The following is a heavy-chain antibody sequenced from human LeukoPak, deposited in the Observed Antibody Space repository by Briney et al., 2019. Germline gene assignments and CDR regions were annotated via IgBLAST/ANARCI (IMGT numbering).Heavy chain of an antibody. D-gene: IGHD2-15*01. Sequence: SETLSLTCTVSGDSISSYYWSWIRQPPGKGLEWIGYIYYSGSTNYNPSLKSRVTISVDTSKNQFSLKLSSVTAADTAVYYCARVGSSGLDYWGQGTLVTVSS. CDR2: IYYSGST. CDR3: ARVGSSGLDY. CDR1: GDSISSYY. J-gene: IGHJ4*02. V-gene: IGHV4-59*01.